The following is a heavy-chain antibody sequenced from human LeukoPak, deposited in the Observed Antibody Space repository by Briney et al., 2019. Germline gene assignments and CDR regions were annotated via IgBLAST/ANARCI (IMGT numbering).Heavy chain of an antibody. CDR3: ARGPLLGNAFDI. J-gene: IGHJ3*02. Sequence: SVRVSCKASGGTFSSYAISWVRQAPGQGLEWMGRIIPILGIANYAQKFQGRVTITADKSTSTAYMELSSLRSEDTAVYYCARGPLLGNAFDIWGQVTMVTVSS. D-gene: IGHD3-10*01. V-gene: IGHV1-69*04. CDR1: GGTFSSYA. CDR2: IIPILGIA.